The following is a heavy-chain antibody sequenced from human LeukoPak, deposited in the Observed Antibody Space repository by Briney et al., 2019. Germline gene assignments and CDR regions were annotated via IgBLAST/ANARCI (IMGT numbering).Heavy chain of an antibody. CDR1: GYTFTSYA. CDR3: ARDGPSIAVAVYYFDY. J-gene: IGHJ4*02. CDR2: INTNTGNP. V-gene: IGHV7-4-1*04. D-gene: IGHD6-19*01. Sequence: ASVKVSCKASGYTFTSYAMNWVRQAPGQGLEWMGWINTNTGNPTYAQGFTGRFVFSLDTSVSMAYLQISSLKAEDTAVYYCARDGPSIAVAVYYFDYWGQGTLVTVSS.